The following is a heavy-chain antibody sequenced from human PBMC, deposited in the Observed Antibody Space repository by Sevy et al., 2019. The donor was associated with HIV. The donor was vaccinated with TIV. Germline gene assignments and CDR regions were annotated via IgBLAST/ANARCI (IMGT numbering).Heavy chain of an antibody. CDR1: GYTFTSYG. CDR2: TSAYNGNT. Sequence: ASVKVSCKASGYTFTSYGISWVRQAPGQGLEWMGWTSAYNGNTNYAQKLQGRVTMTTDTSTSTAYMELRSLRSDDTAVYYCARIGYCSGGSCYSAGFAFDIWGQGTMVTVSS. V-gene: IGHV1-18*01. CDR3: ARIGYCSGGSCYSAGFAFDI. D-gene: IGHD2-15*01. J-gene: IGHJ3*02.